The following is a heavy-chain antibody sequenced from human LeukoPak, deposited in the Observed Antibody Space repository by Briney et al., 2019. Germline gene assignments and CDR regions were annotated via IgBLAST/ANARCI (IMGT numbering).Heavy chain of an antibody. CDR1: GGSISSYY. J-gene: IGHJ6*03. D-gene: IGHD3-9*01. V-gene: IGHV4-34*01. CDR2: INHSGST. CDR3: ASTLRYFDWLFYMDV. Sequence: SETLSLTCTVSGGSISSYYWSWIRQPPGKGLEGIGEINHSGSTHYNPSLKSRVTISVDTSKNQFSLKLSSVTAADTAVYYCASTLRYFDWLFYMDVWGKGTTVTISS.